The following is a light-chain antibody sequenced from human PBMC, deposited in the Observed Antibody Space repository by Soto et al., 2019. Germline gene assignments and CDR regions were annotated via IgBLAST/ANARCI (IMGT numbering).Light chain of an antibody. CDR2: DVT. CDR3: CSYVGSYSVV. CDR1: SSDVGGYNY. Sequence: QSALTQPRSVSGSPGQSVTISCTGTSSDVGGYNYVSWYQHHPGKAPNLMIYDVTKRPSGVPDRFSGSKSGNTASLTISGLQDEDEADYYCCSYVGSYSVVFGGGTKLTVL. V-gene: IGLV2-11*01. J-gene: IGLJ2*01.